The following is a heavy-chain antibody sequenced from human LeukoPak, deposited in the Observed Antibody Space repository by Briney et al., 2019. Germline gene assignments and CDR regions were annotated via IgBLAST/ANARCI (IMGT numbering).Heavy chain of an antibody. V-gene: IGHV1-2*02. Sequence: ASVKVSCKASGYTFTGYYMHWVRQAPGQGLEWMGWINPNSGGTNYAQKFQGRVTMARDTSISTAYMELSSLRSEDTAVYYCARGLISAGIDYWGQGTLVTVSS. J-gene: IGHJ4*02. CDR1: GYTFTGYY. CDR2: INPNSGGT. CDR3: ARGLISAGIDY. D-gene: IGHD3-10*01.